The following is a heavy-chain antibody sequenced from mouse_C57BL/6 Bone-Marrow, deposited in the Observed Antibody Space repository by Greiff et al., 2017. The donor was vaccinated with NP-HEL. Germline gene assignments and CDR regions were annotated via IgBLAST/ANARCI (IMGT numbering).Heavy chain of an antibody. D-gene: IGHD1-1*01. V-gene: IGHV1-12*01. CDR3: ARPYYGSSSFAY. J-gene: IGHJ3*01. CDR1: GYTFTSYN. CDR2: IYPGNGDT. Sequence: QVQLKESGAELVRPGASVKMSCKASGYTFTSYNMHWVKQTPRQGLEWIGAIYPGNGDTSYNQKFKGKATLTVDKSSSTAYMQLSSLTSEDSAVYFCARPYYGSSSFAYWGQGTLVTVSA.